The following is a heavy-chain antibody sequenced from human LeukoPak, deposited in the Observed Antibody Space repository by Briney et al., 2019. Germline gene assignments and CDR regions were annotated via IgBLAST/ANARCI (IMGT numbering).Heavy chain of an antibody. CDR3: TRWEAVAGSFDY. V-gene: IGHV3-49*05. CDR1: GFTFGDYA. CDR2: IRSKAYGGTT. J-gene: IGHJ4*02. Sequence: KPGRSLRLSCTASGFTFGDYAMSWFRQAPGKGLEWVGFIRSKAYGGTTEYAASVKGRFTIPRDDSKSIAYLQMNSLKTEDTAVYYCTRWEAVAGSFDYWGQGTLVTVSS. D-gene: IGHD6-19*01.